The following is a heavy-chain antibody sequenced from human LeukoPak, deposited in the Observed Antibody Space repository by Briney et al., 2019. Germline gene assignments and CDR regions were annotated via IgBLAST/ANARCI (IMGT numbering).Heavy chain of an antibody. CDR3: AQLVARSDYYGMDV. J-gene: IGHJ6*02. CDR2: LSGSGGST. V-gene: IGHV3-23*01. Sequence: GGSLRLSCAASGFTFSSYAMSWVRQAPGKGLEWVSALSGSGGSTFYADSVKGRFIISRDNSKNTLFLQMNSLRADDTAVYYCAQLVARSDYYGMDVWGQGTTVTVSS. CDR1: GFTFSSYA. D-gene: IGHD3-10*01.